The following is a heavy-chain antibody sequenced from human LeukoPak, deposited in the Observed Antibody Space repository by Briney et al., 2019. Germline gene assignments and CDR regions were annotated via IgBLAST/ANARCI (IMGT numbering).Heavy chain of an antibody. CDR3: ARDPTQSRYCSSTSCYLFWFDP. V-gene: IGHV1-2*02. Sequence: GASVKVSCKASGYTFTGYYMHWVRQAPGQGLEWMGWINPNSGGTNYAQKFQGRVTMTRDTSISTAYMELSRLRSDDTAVYYCARDPTQSRYCSSTSCYLFWFDPWGQGTLVTVSS. CDR2: INPNSGGT. D-gene: IGHD2-2*01. J-gene: IGHJ5*02. CDR1: GYTFTGYY.